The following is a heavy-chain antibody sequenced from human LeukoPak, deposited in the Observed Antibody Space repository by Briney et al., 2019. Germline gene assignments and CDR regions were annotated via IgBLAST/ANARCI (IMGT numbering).Heavy chain of an antibody. CDR3: ARVTVETATKRYFDY. CDR1: GVAISSHY. D-gene: IGHD2-21*02. Sequence: SETLSLTCTVSGVAISSHYWSWIRQPPGKGPEWLGFIISTGIANYNPSLKGRVTLSMDTPKDQFSLRLRSVTAADTAVYYCARVTVETATKRYFDYWGQGARVTVSS. V-gene: IGHV4-59*11. J-gene: IGHJ4*02. CDR2: IISTGIA.